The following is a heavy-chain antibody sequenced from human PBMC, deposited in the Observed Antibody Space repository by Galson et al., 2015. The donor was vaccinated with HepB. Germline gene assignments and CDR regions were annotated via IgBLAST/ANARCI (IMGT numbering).Heavy chain of an antibody. D-gene: IGHD6-19*01. CDR2: IYYSGST. CDR1: GGSISSSSYY. J-gene: IGHJ4*02. CDR3: ARSSGWYVGICDY. Sequence: SETLSLTCTVSGGSISSSSYYWGWIRQPPGKGLEWIGSIYYSGSTYYNPSLKSRVTISVDTSKNQFSLKLSSVTAADTAVYYCARSSGWYVGICDYWGQGTLVTVSS. V-gene: IGHV4-39*01.